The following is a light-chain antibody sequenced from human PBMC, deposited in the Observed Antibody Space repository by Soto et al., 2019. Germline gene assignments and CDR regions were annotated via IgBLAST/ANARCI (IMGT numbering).Light chain of an antibody. CDR3: SSYTSSSTDV. CDR1: SSDVGGYND. CDR2: DVS. V-gene: IGLV2-14*01. J-gene: IGLJ1*01. Sequence: QSVLTQPASVSGSPGQSITISCTGTSSDVGGYNDVSWYQQHPGKAPKLMIYDVSNRPSGVSNRFSGSKSGNTASLTISGLQADDEAYYYCSSYTSSSTDVFGAGTKLTVL.